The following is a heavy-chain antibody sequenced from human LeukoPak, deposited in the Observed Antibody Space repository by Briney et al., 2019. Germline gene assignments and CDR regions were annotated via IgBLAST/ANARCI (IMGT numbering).Heavy chain of an antibody. CDR1: GYTFTRYG. J-gene: IGHJ5*02. CDR2: ISAYNGNT. CDR3: ASTSDYYDSRWFDL. Sequence: ASVKVSCKASGYTFTRYGISLVRQAPGQGLEWMGWISAYNGNTNYAQKLQGRVTMTTDTSTSTAYMELRSLRSDDTAVYYCASTSDYYDSRWFDLWGQGTLVTVSS. V-gene: IGHV1-18*01. D-gene: IGHD3-22*01.